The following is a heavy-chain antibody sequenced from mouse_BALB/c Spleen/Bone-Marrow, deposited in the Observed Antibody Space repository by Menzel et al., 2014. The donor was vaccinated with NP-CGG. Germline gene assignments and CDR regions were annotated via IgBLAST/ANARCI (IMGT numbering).Heavy chain of an antibody. Sequence: VQLKDSGAEIVKPGASVKSSCTTSGFNIEDSYIYWMKQRPEQGLEWIGRIDPANGNTKYDPKFQGKATITVDTSSATAYPQLSSLTSEDTAVYYCARNYGSSLDYWGQGTTLTVSS. CDR2: IDPANGNT. V-gene: IGHV14-3*02. CDR1: GFNIEDSY. D-gene: IGHD1-1*01. CDR3: ARNYGSSLDY. J-gene: IGHJ2*01.